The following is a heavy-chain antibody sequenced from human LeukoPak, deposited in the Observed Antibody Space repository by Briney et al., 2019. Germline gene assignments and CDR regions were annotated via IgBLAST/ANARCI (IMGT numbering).Heavy chain of an antibody. CDR1: LFTFSDYY. V-gene: IGHV3-11*01. CDR2: ISSSGSTI. Sequence: TPRLSRAPSLFTFSDYYMSSIPESPGQQLECVSFISSSGSTIYYADSVKGRFTISRDNAKNSLYLQMNSLRAEDTAVYYCASDGVVLTGYYNYWGQGTLVTVSS. D-gene: IGHD3-9*01. CDR3: ASDGVVLTGYYNY. J-gene: IGHJ4*02.